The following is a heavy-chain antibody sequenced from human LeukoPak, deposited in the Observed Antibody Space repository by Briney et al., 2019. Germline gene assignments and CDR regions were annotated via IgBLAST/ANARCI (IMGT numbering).Heavy chain of an antibody. V-gene: IGHV3-53*01. CDR1: GFIVSSNY. CDR3: ARGPLPTTRAFDI. D-gene: IGHD1-1*01. Sequence: GSLRLSCAASGFIVSSNYMSWVRQAPGKGLEWVSVFYTGGTTDYANSVRGRFTISRDNSKNTLYLQMNSLRAEDTAVYYCARGPLPTTRAFDIRGQGTLVTVSS. J-gene: IGHJ3*02. CDR2: FYTGGTT.